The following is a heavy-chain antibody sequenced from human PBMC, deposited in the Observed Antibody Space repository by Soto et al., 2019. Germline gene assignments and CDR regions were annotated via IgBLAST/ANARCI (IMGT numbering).Heavy chain of an antibody. V-gene: IGHV1-2*04. D-gene: IGHD6-19*01. CDR1: GYTCTGYY. CDR2: INPNSGGT. J-gene: IGHJ6*02. CDR3: ARQGLHAADYYYYYGMDV. Sequence: ASVKDSCKASGYTCTGYYMHWERQAPGQGLELMGWINPNSGGTNYVQKFQGWVTMTRDTSISTAYMELSRLRSDDTAVYYCARQGLHAADYYYYYGMDVWG.